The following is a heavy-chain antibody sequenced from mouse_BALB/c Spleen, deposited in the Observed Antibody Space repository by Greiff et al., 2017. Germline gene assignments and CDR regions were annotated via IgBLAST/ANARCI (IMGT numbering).Heavy chain of an antibody. CDR2: INPSTGYT. V-gene: IGHV1-7*01. J-gene: IGHJ4*01. D-gene: IGHD2-3*01. CDR1: GYTFTSYW. Sequence: QVQLQQSGAELAKPGASVKMSCKASGYTFTSYWMHWVKQRPGQGLEWIGYINPSTGYTEYNQKFKDKATLTADKSSSTAYMQLSSLTSEDSAVYYCARRIYDGYYGYAMDYWGQGTSVTVSS. CDR3: ARRIYDGYYGYAMDY.